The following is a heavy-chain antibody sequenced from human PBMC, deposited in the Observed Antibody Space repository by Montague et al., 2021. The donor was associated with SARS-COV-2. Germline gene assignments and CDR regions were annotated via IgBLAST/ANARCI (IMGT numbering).Heavy chain of an antibody. V-gene: IGHV4-39*07. Sequence: TLSLTCTVSGGSISSSSYYWGWLRQSPGKGLEWIGRIYYSGSTYYHPSLKSRVTISADTSKNQFSLKLSSVTAADTAVYYCARVGRQQLVRLSGMDVWGQGTTVTVSS. CDR1: GGSISSSSYY. CDR3: ARVGRQQLVRLSGMDV. D-gene: IGHD6-13*01. J-gene: IGHJ6*02. CDR2: IYYSGST.